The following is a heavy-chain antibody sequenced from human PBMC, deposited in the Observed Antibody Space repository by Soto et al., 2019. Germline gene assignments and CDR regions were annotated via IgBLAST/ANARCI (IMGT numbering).Heavy chain of an antibody. D-gene: IGHD6-13*01. J-gene: IGHJ6*02. CDR2: ISGSGGST. Sequence: GGSLRLSGVASGFTLTNNGMGGVRQAPGKGLEWVSAISGSGGSTDYADSVKGRFTISRDNSKNTLYLQMNRLRAEDTAVYYCAKGGPRSSWYRSGYYGMDVWGQGTTVTVSS. V-gene: IGHV3-23*01. CDR1: GFTLTNNG. CDR3: AKGGPRSSWYRSGYYGMDV.